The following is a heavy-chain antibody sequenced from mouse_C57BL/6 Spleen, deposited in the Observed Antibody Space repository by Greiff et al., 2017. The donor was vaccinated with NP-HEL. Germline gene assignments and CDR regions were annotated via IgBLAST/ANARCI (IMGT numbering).Heavy chain of an antibody. CDR2: ISDGGSYT. V-gene: IGHV5-4*01. CDR1: GFTFSSYA. D-gene: IGHD2-4*01. J-gene: IGHJ3*01. Sequence: EVKLVESGGGLVKPGGSLKLSCAASGFTFSSYAMSWVRQTPEKRLEWVATISDGGSYTYYPDNVKGRFTISRDNAKNNLYLQMSHLKSEDTAMYYCAREGDYEEGFAYWGQGTLVTVSA. CDR3: AREGDYEEGFAY.